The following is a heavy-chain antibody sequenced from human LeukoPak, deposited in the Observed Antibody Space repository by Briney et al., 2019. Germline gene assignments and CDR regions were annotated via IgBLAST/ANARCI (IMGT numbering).Heavy chain of an antibody. J-gene: IGHJ4*02. Sequence: GGSLRLSCAASGFTFSSYAMSWVRQAPGKGLEWVANIKHDEIEKYYVDSVKGRFTISRDNAKNSLFLQMNSLRVEDTAIYYSTRVPYGDYWSSDYWGQGTLVTVSS. CDR1: GFTFSSYA. CDR3: TRVPYGDYWSSDY. V-gene: IGHV3-7*01. CDR2: IKHDEIEK. D-gene: IGHD4-17*01.